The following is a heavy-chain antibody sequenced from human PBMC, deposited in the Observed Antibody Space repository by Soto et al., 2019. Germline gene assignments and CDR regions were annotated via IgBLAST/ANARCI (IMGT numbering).Heavy chain of an antibody. Sequence: GESLKISCKGSGYSFTSYWISWVRQMPGKGLEWMGIIYPGDSDTRYSPSFQGQVTISADKSISTAYLQWSSLKASDTAMYYCARPRSSSRNYYGMAVWGQGTTVTVSS. D-gene: IGHD6-13*01. V-gene: IGHV5-51*01. CDR2: IYPGDSDT. CDR3: ARPRSSSRNYYGMAV. CDR1: GYSFTSYW. J-gene: IGHJ6*02.